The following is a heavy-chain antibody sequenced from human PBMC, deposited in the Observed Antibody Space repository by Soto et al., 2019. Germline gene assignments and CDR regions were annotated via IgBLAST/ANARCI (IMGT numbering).Heavy chain of an antibody. D-gene: IGHD3-3*01. J-gene: IGHJ4*02. V-gene: IGHV3-30*18. CDR1: GFTFSSYG. CDR2: ISYDGSNK. CDR3: AKGLVLRFLEWLPTFDY. Sequence: GESLRLSCAASGFTFSSYGMHCVRQAPGKGLEWVAVISYDGSNKYYADSVKGRFTISRDNSKNTLYLQMNSLRAEDTAVYYCAKGLVLRFLEWLPTFDYWGQGT.